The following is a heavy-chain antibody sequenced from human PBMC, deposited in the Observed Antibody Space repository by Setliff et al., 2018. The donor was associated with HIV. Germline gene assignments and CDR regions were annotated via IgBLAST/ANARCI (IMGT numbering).Heavy chain of an antibody. CDR3: ARISSAWYLVDY. J-gene: IGHJ4*02. CDR2: IKQDGSEK. CDR1: GFTFSSYW. Sequence: PGGSLRLSCAASGFTFSSYWMSWVRQAPGKGLEWVANIKQDGSEKYYVDSVKGRFTISRDNAKNSLYLQMSSLRVDDTAVYYCARISSAWYLVDYWGQGTLVTVSS. V-gene: IGHV3-7*03. D-gene: IGHD6-13*01.